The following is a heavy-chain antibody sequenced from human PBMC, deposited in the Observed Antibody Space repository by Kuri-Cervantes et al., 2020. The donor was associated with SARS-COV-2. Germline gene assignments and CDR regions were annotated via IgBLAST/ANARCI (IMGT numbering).Heavy chain of an antibody. Sequence: GESLKISCAASGFTFSSYWMHWVRQAPGKGLVWVSRINSDGSSTSYADSVKGRFTISRDNAKNSLYLQMNSLRAEDTAVYYCARVIPAAILLTGSGSNWFDPWGQGTLVTVSS. D-gene: IGHD2-2*01. J-gene: IGHJ5*02. CDR3: ARVIPAAILLTGSGSNWFDP. CDR2: INSDGSST. CDR1: GFTFSSYW. V-gene: IGHV3-74*01.